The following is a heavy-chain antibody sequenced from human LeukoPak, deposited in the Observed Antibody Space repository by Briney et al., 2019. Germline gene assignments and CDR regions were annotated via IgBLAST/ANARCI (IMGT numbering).Heavy chain of an antibody. CDR1: GFPFNSYW. CDR2: IKQEGSEK. D-gene: IGHD6-13*01. J-gene: IGHJ6*03. CDR3: ARDKVYSSSWYVSYYYCMDV. V-gene: IGHV3-7*01. Sequence: PGGSLRLSCAPSGFPFNSYWMRWVRQAPRRGGEWVANIKQEGSEKYYVHSVKGRFPLSRDNAKNSLCLQINSVRAEDTAVYYCARDKVYSSSWYVSYYYCMDVWGKGPTVSVSS.